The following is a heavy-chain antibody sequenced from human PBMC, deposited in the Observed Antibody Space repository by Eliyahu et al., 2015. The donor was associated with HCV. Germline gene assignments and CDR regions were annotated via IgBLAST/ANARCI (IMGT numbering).Heavy chain of an antibody. D-gene: IGHD1-14*01. J-gene: IGHJ3*02. CDR2: IYYSGST. Sequence: QLQLQESGPGLVKPSETLSXXCTVSGGSISSSSYYWPWIRQPPGKGLEWIGSIYYSGSTYYNPSLKSRVTISVDTSKNQFSLKLSSVTAADTAVYYCARLRKGSDAFDIWGQGTMVTVSS. CDR3: ARLRKGSDAFDI. V-gene: IGHV4-39*01. CDR1: GGSISSSSYY.